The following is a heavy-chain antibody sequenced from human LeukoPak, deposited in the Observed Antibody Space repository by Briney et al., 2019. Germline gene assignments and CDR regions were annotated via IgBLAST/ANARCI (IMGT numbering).Heavy chain of an antibody. Sequence: PGGSLRLSCAASGFTFINAWMAWVRQAPGKPLEWVSGISASGRRTFYADSVRGRFTISRDNSKNTLYLQMNSLRAADTAVYYCAKDTVNSGSSYWGQGTLVTVSS. CDR1: GFTFINAW. V-gene: IGHV3-23*01. D-gene: IGHD5-12*01. J-gene: IGHJ4*02. CDR3: AKDTVNSGSSY. CDR2: ISASGRRT.